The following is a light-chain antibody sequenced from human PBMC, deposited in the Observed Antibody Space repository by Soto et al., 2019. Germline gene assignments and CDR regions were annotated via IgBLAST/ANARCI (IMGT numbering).Light chain of an antibody. CDR3: QHGYVAPYS. V-gene: IGKV1-39*01. J-gene: IGKJ2*03. Sequence: DIQMTQSPSSVSASIGDTVTITCRASQDINVYLNWYQQKPGKVPKPLIYSASTLPSGVPSRFTGSGSETDFTLTIRSLQPEDFATYYCQHGYVAPYSFGQGTKVDI. CDR1: QDINVY. CDR2: SAS.